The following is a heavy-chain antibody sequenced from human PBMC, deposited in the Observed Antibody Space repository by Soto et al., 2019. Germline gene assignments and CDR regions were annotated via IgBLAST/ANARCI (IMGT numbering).Heavy chain of an antibody. CDR3: AKGYIAADNWFDP. V-gene: IGHV3-23*01. J-gene: IGHJ5*02. D-gene: IGHD6-13*01. CDR2: ISGSGGST. Sequence: GGSLRLSCAASGFPFSSYSMSWVRQAPGKGLEWVSAISGSGGSTYYADSVKGRFTISRDNSKNTLYLQMNSLRAEDTAVYYCAKGYIAADNWFDPWGQGTLVTVSS. CDR1: GFPFSSYS.